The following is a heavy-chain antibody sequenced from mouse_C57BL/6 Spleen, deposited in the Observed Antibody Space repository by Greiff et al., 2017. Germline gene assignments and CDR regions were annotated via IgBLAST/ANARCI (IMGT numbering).Heavy chain of an antibody. Sequence: VQLQQSGAELVRPGASVKMSCKASGYTFTSYNMHWVKQTPRQGLEWIGAIYPGNGDASYNQKFKGKATLTVDKSSSTAYMQLSSLTSEDSAVYFCAILYYGNLYAMDYWGQGTSVTVSS. CDR2: IYPGNGDA. CDR3: AILYYGNLYAMDY. D-gene: IGHD2-1*01. J-gene: IGHJ4*01. V-gene: IGHV1-12*01. CDR1: GYTFTSYN.